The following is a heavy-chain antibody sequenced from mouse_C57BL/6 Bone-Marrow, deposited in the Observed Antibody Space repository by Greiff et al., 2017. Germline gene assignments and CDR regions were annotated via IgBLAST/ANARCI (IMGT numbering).Heavy chain of an antibody. D-gene: IGHD2-4*01. Sequence: VQLQQPGAELVRPGSSVKLSCKASGYTFTSYWMDWVKQRPGQGLEWIGNIYPSDSETHYNQKFKDKATLTVDKSSSTAYMQLSSLTSEDSAVYYWAGWDDYEFAYGGQGTLVTVSA. CDR2: IYPSDSET. J-gene: IGHJ3*01. V-gene: IGHV1-61*01. CDR1: GYTFTSYW. CDR3: AGWDDYEFAY.